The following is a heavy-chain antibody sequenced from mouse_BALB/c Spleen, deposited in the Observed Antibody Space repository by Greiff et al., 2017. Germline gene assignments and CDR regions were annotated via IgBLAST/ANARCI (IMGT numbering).Heavy chain of an antibody. CDR1: GFTFNTNA. CDR2: IRSKSNNYAT. V-gene: IGHV10S3*01. J-gene: IGHJ2*01. CDR3: VRGTWDFDY. Sequence: GGGLVQPKGSLKLSCAASGFTFNTNAMNWVRQAPGKGLEWVARIRSKSNNYATYYADSVKDRFTISRDDSQSMLYLQMNNLKTEDTAMYYCVRGTWDFDYWGQGTTLTVSS. D-gene: IGHD3-3*01.